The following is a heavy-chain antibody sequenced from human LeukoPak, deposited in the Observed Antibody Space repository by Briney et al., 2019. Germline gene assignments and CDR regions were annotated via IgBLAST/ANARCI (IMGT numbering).Heavy chain of an antibody. J-gene: IGHJ6*02. D-gene: IGHD5-18*01. Sequence: GASVKVSCKASGYTFTSYAMNWVRQAPGQGLEWMGWINTNTGNPTYAQGFTGRFVFSLGTSVSTAYLQISSLKAEDTAVYYCARVPSSYGYYYGMDVWGQGTTVTVSS. CDR3: ARVPSSYGYYYGMDV. CDR2: INTNTGNP. V-gene: IGHV7-4-1*02. CDR1: GYTFTSYA.